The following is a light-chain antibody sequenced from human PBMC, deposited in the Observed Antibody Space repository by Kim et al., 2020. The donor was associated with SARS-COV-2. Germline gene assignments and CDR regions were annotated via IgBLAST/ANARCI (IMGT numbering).Light chain of an antibody. CDR3: QAWDSSTLV. CDR2: QDS. V-gene: IGLV3-1*01. J-gene: IGLJ2*01. CDR1: KLGDKY. Sequence: VSPGQTASITCSGDKLGDKYACWYQQKPGQSPVLVIYQDSKPPSGIPERFSGSNSGNTATLTISGTQAMDEADYYCQAWDSSTLVFGGGTQLTVL.